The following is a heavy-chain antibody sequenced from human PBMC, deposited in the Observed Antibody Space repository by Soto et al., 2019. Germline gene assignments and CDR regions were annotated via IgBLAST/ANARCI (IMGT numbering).Heavy chain of an antibody. D-gene: IGHD4-17*01. CDR3: ARLYGDYGDI. CDR2: IFPGDSET. J-gene: IGHJ3*02. Sequence: GESLKISCKGSGYTFTNKWIGWLRQMPGKGLEWMGIIFPGDSETRYSPSVQGHVTISADNSISTAYLQWSSLKASDTAMYYCARLYGDYGDIWGQGTMVTVSS. CDR1: GYTFTNKW. V-gene: IGHV5-51*01.